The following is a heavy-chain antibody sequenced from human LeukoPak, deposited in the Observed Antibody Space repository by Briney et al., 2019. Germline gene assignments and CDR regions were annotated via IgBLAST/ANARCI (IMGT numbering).Heavy chain of an antibody. CDR1: GFTFSKYG. J-gene: IGHJ6*02. CDR2: ISYDETEK. Sequence: GSSLRLSCGASGFTFSKYGMHWVRQAPGKGLEWVSTISYDETEKNYADSVKGRFIISRDNSKNTLFLQMNTLKTEDTAVYYCAKDSVWFGDVLAGMDVWGQGTTVSVSS. CDR3: AKDSVWFGDVLAGMDV. D-gene: IGHD3-10*01. V-gene: IGHV3-30*18.